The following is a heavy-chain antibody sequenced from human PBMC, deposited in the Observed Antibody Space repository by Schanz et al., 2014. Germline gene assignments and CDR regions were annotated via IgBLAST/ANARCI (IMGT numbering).Heavy chain of an antibody. CDR1: GFTFSTSA. Sequence: VQLVDSGGGLVKPGGSLRLSCAASGFTFSTSAMSWVRQVPGKGLEWVSAILGLASTTYYADSVKGRFTISRDNSKNLLYLQMNSLRPEDTAVYYCAKYRGYYRVSGSYRELEYWGQGTLVTVSS. J-gene: IGHJ4*02. CDR2: ILGLASTT. D-gene: IGHD3-10*01. CDR3: AKYRGYYRVSGSYRELEY. V-gene: IGHV3-23*04.